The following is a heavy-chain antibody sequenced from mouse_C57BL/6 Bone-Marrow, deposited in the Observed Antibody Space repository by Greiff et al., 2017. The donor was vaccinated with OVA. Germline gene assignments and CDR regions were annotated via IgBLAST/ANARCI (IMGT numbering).Heavy chain of an antibody. CDR1: GYTFTDYE. Sequence: QVQLQQSGAELVRPGASVTLSCKASGYTFTDYEMHWVKQTPVHGLEWIGAIDPETGGTAYNQKFKGKATLTADKSSSTAYMELRSLTSEDSAVYYCTRGYSNYYAMDYWCQGTAVTVSS. J-gene: IGHJ4*01. V-gene: IGHV1-15*01. CDR3: TRGYSNYYAMDY. CDR2: IDPETGGT. D-gene: IGHD2-5*01.